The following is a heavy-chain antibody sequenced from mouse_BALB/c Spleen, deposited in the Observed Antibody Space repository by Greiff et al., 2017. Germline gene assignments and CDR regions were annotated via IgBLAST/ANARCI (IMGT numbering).Heavy chain of an antibody. V-gene: IGHV2-6-4*01. Sequence: VQLQESGPGLVAPSQSLSITCTVSGFSLSSYGVHWVRQPPGKGLEWLGMIWGGGSTYYNSALISRLSISKDNSKNQVFLKMNSLQTEDTARYYCARDLAYDGSYYYAMDYWGQGTSLTVSS. CDR2: IWGGGST. CDR3: ARDLAYDGSYYYAMDY. D-gene: IGHD2-3*01. CDR1: GFSLSSYG. J-gene: IGHJ4*01.